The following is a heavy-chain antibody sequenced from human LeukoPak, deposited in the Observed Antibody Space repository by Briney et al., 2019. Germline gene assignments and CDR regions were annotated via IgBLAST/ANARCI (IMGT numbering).Heavy chain of an antibody. CDR2: IYYSGST. Sequence: PSETLSLTCTVSGGSISRSSHYWGWIRQPPGKGLEWIGDIYYSGSTNYNPSLKSRVTISVDKSKNQFSLKLSSVTAADTAVYYCARTPHYYDSSGPFDYWGQGTLVTVSS. CDR1: GGSISRSSHY. D-gene: IGHD3-22*01. J-gene: IGHJ4*02. V-gene: IGHV4-39*07. CDR3: ARTPHYYDSSGPFDY.